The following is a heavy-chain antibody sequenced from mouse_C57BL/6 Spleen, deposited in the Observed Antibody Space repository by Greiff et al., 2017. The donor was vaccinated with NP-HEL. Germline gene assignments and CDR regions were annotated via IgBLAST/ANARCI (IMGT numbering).Heavy chain of an antibody. V-gene: IGHV1-18*01. Sequence: VQLQQSGPELVKPGASVKIPCKASGYTFTDYNMDWVKQSHGKSLEWIGDINPNNGGTIYNQKFKGKATLTVDKSSSTAYMELRSLTSEDTAVYYCARENYGSSYGGGFAYWGQGTLVTVSA. CDR1: GYTFTDYN. CDR2: INPNNGGT. J-gene: IGHJ3*01. CDR3: ARENYGSSYGGGFAY. D-gene: IGHD1-1*01.